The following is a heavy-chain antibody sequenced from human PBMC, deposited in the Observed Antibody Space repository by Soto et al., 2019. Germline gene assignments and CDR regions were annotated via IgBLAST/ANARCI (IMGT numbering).Heavy chain of an antibody. CDR3: ARRDYYCYYLDV. Sequence: QVQLQESGPGLVKPSETLSLTCTVSGGSISSYYWSWIRQPPGKGLEWVGYIHYSASTHYNPSLKRRSAISVETTSNQSSLELSSETAADTAVYFCARRDYYCYYLDVWGKGTTVTVSS. V-gene: IGHV4-59*08. CDR1: GGSISSYY. CDR2: IHYSAST. J-gene: IGHJ6*03.